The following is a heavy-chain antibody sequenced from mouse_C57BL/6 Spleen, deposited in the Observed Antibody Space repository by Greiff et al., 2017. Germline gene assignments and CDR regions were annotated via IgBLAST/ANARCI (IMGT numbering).Heavy chain of an antibody. CDR1: GYSITSGYY. V-gene: IGHV3-6*01. J-gene: IGHJ3*01. CDR2: ISYDGSN. CDR3: ARGGYDPAWFAY. D-gene: IGHD2-2*01. Sequence: VQLKESGPGLVKPSQSLSLTCSVTGYSITSGYYWNWIRQLPGNKLEWMGYISYDGSNKYNPSIKNRISITRDTSKNQFFLKLNSVTTEDTATYYCARGGYDPAWFAYWGQGTLVTVSA.